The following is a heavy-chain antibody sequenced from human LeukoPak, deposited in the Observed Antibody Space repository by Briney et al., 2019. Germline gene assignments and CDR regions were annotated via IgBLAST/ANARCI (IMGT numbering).Heavy chain of an antibody. V-gene: IGHV3-66*01. Sequence: GGSLRLSCAASGFTVSSNYMSWVRQAPGKGLEWVSVIYSGGSTYYADSVKGRFTISRDNSKNTLYLQMNGLRAEDTAVYYCARVSSMLRGPLVIYYFDFWGQGTLVTVSS. CDR1: GFTVSSNY. CDR2: IYSGGST. J-gene: IGHJ4*02. D-gene: IGHD3-10*01. CDR3: ARVSSMLRGPLVIYYFDF.